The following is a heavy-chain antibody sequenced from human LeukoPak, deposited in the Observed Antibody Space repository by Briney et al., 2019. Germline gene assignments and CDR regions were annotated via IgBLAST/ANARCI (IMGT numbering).Heavy chain of an antibody. Sequence: GGSMRLSCAASGFTFSGYWMSWVRQAPGKGLEWVANMKYDGSEKYYVDSVKGRFTISRDNAKNSLYPQMNSLRAEDTAVYYCARDIEAAGLFLDYWGQGTLVTVSS. CDR2: MKYDGSEK. V-gene: IGHV3-7*01. CDR1: GFTFSGYW. CDR3: ARDIEAAGLFLDY. D-gene: IGHD6-13*01. J-gene: IGHJ4*02.